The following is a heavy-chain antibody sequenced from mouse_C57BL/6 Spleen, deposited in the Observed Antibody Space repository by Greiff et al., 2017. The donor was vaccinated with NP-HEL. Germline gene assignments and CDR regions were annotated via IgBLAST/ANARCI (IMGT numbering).Heavy chain of an antibody. CDR3: ARGSLSSYWYFDV. CDR1: GFTFSDYY. Sequence: EVKLVESEGGLVQPGSSMKLSCTASGFTFSDYYMAWVRQVPEKGLEWVANINYDGSSTYYLDSLKSRFIISRDNAKNILYLQMSSLKSEDTATYYCARGSLSSYWYFDVWGTGTTVTVSS. D-gene: IGHD1-2*01. CDR2: INYDGSST. V-gene: IGHV5-16*01. J-gene: IGHJ1*03.